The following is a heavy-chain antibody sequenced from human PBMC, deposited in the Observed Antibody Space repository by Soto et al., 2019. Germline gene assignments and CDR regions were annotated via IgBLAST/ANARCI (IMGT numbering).Heavy chain of an antibody. Sequence: QVQLVQSGAEVKKPGASEKVSCKASGYTFTSYAMHWVRQAPGQRLEWMGWINAGNGNTKYSQKFQGRVTITRDTSASTAYMELSSLRSEDTAVYYCARDASYSSSWDYWGQGTLVTVSS. CDR2: INAGNGNT. V-gene: IGHV1-3*01. D-gene: IGHD6-13*01. CDR3: ARDASYSSSWDY. CDR1: GYTFTSYA. J-gene: IGHJ4*02.